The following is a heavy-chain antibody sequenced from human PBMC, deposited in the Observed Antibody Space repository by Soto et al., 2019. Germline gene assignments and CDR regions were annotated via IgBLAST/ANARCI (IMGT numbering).Heavy chain of an antibody. Sequence: SVKVSCKASGGTFSSYAISWVRQAPGQGLEWMGGIIPIFGTANYAQRFQGRATITADKSTSTAYMELSSLRSEDTAVYYCARAIGYCSGGSCYSGWFDPWGQGTLVTVSS. CDR2: IIPIFGTA. V-gene: IGHV1-69*06. CDR3: ARAIGYCSGGSCYSGWFDP. CDR1: GGTFSSYA. J-gene: IGHJ5*02. D-gene: IGHD2-15*01.